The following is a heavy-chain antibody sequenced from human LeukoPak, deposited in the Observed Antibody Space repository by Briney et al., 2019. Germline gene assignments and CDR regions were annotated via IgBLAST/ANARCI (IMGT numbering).Heavy chain of an antibody. J-gene: IGHJ4*02. CDR3: ARGKGYTTSSRHRGIDN. CDR2: IKDSGSA. V-gene: IGHV4-34*01. Sequence: SETLSLTCAVYGGSFSGYYWSWIRQPPGKGLEWIGEIKDSGSANYNPSLKSRVFISVDTSKNQFSLKLRSVTAADTAVYYCARGKGYTTSSRHRGIDNWGREPWSPSP. CDR1: GGSFSGYY. D-gene: IGHD6-6*01.